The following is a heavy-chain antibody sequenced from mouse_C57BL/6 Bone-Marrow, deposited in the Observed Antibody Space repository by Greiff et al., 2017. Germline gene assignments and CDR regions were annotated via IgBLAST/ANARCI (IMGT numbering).Heavy chain of an antibody. Sequence: VELQQSGPELVKPGASVKISCKASGYTFTDYYMNWVKQSHGKSLEWIGDINPNNGGTSYNQKFKGKATLTVDKSSSTAYMELRSLTSEDSAVYYCASRDYYGSSSWFAYWGQGTLVTVSA. J-gene: IGHJ3*01. D-gene: IGHD1-1*01. CDR1: GYTFTDYY. V-gene: IGHV1-26*01. CDR2: INPNNGGT. CDR3: ASRDYYGSSSWFAY.